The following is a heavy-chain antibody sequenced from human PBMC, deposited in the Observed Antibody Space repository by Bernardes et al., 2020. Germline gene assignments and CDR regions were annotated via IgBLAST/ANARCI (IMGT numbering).Heavy chain of an antibody. J-gene: IGHJ2*01. Sequence: GSLRLSCAASGFTFSSYAMSWVRQAPGKGLEWVSAISGSGGSTYYADSVKGRFTISRDNSKNTLYLQMNSLRAEDTAVYYCAKDGVGATSYWYFDLWGRGTLVTVSS. CDR2: ISGSGGST. CDR3: AKDGVGATSYWYFDL. V-gene: IGHV3-23*01. D-gene: IGHD1-26*01. CDR1: GFTFSSYA.